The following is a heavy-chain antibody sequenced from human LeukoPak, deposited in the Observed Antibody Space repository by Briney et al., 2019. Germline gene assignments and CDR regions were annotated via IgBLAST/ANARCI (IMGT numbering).Heavy chain of an antibody. CDR1: GGTFSSYA. V-gene: IGHV1-69*04. J-gene: IGHJ4*02. D-gene: IGHD6-19*01. Sequence: SVKVSCKASGGTFSSYAISWVRQAPGQGLEWMGRIIPTLGIANYAQKFQGRVTITADKSTSTAYMELSSLRSEDTAVYYCARDHPGIAVAGRGYWGQGTLVTVSS. CDR3: ARDHPGIAVAGRGY. CDR2: IIPTLGIA.